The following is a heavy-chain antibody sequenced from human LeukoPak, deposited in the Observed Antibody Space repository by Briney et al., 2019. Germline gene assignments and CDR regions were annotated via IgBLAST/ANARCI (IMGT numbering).Heavy chain of an antibody. CDR1: GYTFTSYA. D-gene: IGHD5-18*01. Sequence: ASVKVSCKASGYTFTSYAMHWVRQAPGQRLEWMGWINAGNGNTKYSQKFQGRVTITRDTSAGTAYMELSSLRSEDTAVYYCVRGYSYGYSTRAFDIWGQGTMVTVSS. V-gene: IGHV1-3*01. J-gene: IGHJ3*02. CDR3: VRGYSYGYSTRAFDI. CDR2: INAGNGNT.